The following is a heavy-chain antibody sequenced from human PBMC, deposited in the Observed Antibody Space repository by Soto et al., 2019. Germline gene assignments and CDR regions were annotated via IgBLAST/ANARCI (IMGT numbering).Heavy chain of an antibody. CDR3: ASSRYFXWLTRSYYYYYMDV. CDR2: IIPILGIA. CDR1: GGTFSSYT. D-gene: IGHD3-9*01. Sequence: SVKVSCKASGGTFSSYTISWVRQAPGQGLEWMGRIIPILGIANYAQKFQGRVTITADKSTSTAYMELSSLRSEDTAVYYCASSRYFXWLTRSYYYYYMDVWGKGTTVTVSS. V-gene: IGHV1-69*02. J-gene: IGHJ6*03.